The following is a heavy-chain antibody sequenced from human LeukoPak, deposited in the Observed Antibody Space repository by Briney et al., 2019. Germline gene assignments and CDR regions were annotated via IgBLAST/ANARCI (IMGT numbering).Heavy chain of an antibody. CDR2: IYYSGST. Sequence: SQTLSLTCTVSGGSISSGGYYWSWIRQHPGKGLEWIGYIYYSGSTYYNPSLKSRVTISVDTSKTQFSLKLSSVTAADTAVYYCASYLKGDSSGYYYGIFDYWGQGTLVTVSS. CDR3: ASYLKGDSSGYYYGIFDY. CDR1: GGSISSGGYY. V-gene: IGHV4-31*03. J-gene: IGHJ4*02. D-gene: IGHD3-22*01.